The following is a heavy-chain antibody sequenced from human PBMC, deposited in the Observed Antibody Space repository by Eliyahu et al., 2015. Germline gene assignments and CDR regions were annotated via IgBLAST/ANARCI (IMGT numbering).Heavy chain of an antibody. Sequence: QVQLVQSGAEVKKPGASVKVSCKXSGYTFTSYAMHWXRQAPGQRXXXMGWINAGNGNXKYSQKFQGRVXITRDTSASTAYMELSSLRSEDTAVYYCARERMVKAMVNYYYYYYGMDVWGQGTTVTVSS. CDR3: ARERMVKAMVNYYYYYYGMDV. D-gene: IGHD5-18*01. J-gene: IGHJ6*02. CDR1: GYTFTSYA. V-gene: IGHV1-3*01. CDR2: INAGNGNX.